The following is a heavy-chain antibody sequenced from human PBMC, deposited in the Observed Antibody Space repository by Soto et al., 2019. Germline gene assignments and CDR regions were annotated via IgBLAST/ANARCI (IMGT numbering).Heavy chain of an antibody. J-gene: IGHJ3*02. D-gene: IGHD3-22*01. V-gene: IGHV4-31*03. CDR2: IYYSGST. CDR1: GGSISSSSYY. CDR3: ARGSYYDSSGDLRAFDI. Sequence: PSETLSLTCTVSGGSISSSSYYWGWIRQHPGKGLEWIGYIYYSGSTYYNPSLKSRVTISVDTSKNQFSLKLSSVTAADTAVYYCARGSYYDSSGDLRAFDIWGQGTMVTVSS.